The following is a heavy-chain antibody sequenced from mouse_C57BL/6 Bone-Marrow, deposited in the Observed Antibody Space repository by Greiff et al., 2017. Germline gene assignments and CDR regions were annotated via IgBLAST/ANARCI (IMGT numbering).Heavy chain of an antibody. CDR3: ATDYYGSSFLAY. Sequence: EVHLVESGAELVRPGASVKLSCTASGFNIKDDYMHWVKQRPEQGLEWIGWIDPENGDTEYASKFQGKATITADTSSNTAYLQLSSLTSEDTAVYYCATDYYGSSFLAYWGQGTLVTVSA. J-gene: IGHJ3*01. CDR1: GFNIKDDY. V-gene: IGHV14-4*01. CDR2: IDPENGDT. D-gene: IGHD1-1*01.